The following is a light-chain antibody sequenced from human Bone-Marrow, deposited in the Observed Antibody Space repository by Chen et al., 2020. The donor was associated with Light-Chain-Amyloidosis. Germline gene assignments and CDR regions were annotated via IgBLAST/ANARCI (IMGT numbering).Light chain of an antibody. J-gene: IGLJ3*02. CDR2: DDS. CDR1: NIGSTS. V-gene: IGLV3-21*02. Sequence: SYVLTQPSSVSVATGQTATIACGGNNIGSTSVHWYQQTPGQAPLLVVYDDSDRPSGIPERLSRSNSGNTATLTISRGDDGDEADYYCQVWDRSSDRPVFGGGTKLTVL. CDR3: QVWDRSSDRPV.